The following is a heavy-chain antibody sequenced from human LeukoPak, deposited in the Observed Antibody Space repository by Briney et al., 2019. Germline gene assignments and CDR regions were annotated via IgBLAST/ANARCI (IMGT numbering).Heavy chain of an antibody. V-gene: IGHV4-61*02. J-gene: IGHJ5*02. CDR3: ARESGELIGYQWIDP. Sequence: SETLSLTCTISDDAITIGSHYWSWMRQPPGKAMQGIGRVYDSGNTYYNVSLRSRVAISVDRTKKQFSLRLSSVTAADAAVYYCARESGELIGYQWIDPWGQGTLVPVSS. CDR1: DDAITIGSHY. CDR2: VYDSGNT. D-gene: IGHD3-10*01.